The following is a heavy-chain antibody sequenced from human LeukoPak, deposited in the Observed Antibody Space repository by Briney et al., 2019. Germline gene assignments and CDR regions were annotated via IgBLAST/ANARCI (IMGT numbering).Heavy chain of an antibody. J-gene: IGHJ4*02. D-gene: IGHD4-17*01. V-gene: IGHV3-21*01. CDR2: ISSSSSYI. CDR3: ARDKYGDQYYFDY. Sequence: PGGSLRLSCAASGFTFSSYSMNWVRQAPGKGLEWVSFISSSSSYIYYADSVKGRFTISRDNARNSLYLQMNSLRAEDTAVYYRARDKYGDQYYFDYWGQGTLVTVSS. CDR1: GFTFSSYS.